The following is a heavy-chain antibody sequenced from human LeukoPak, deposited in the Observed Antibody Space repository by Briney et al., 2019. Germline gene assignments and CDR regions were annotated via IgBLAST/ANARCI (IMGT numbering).Heavy chain of an antibody. J-gene: IGHJ4*02. CDR3: ARHPRIAAAEIDY. D-gene: IGHD6-13*01. Sequence: GESLKISCKGSGYSFTSYWIGWVRQMPGKGLEWMGIIYPGDSDTRYSPSFQGQVTISADKSISTAYLQWGSLKASDTAMYYCARHPRIAAAEIDYWGQGTLVTVSS. CDR2: IYPGDSDT. CDR1: GYSFTSYW. V-gene: IGHV5-51*01.